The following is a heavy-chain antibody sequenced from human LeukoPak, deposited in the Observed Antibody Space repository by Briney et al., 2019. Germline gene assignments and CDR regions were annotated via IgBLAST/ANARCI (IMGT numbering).Heavy chain of an antibody. CDR2: ISGSSSTI. CDR1: GFTFNNYG. CDR3: ARVKGFGFYYYMDV. J-gene: IGHJ6*03. Sequence: PGGSLRLSCAASGFTFNNYGMHWVRQAPGKGLEWVSYISGSSSTIYYADSVKGRFTISRDNAKNSLYLQMNSLRAEDTAVYYCARVKGFGFYYYMDVWGKGTTVTVSS. V-gene: IGHV3-48*01. D-gene: IGHD3-16*01.